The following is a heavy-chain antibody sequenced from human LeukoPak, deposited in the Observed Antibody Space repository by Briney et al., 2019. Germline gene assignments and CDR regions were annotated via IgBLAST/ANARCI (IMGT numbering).Heavy chain of an antibody. J-gene: IGHJ4*02. CDR1: GYTFTIYG. CDR3: ARWVGYYYDSSGYYSPGGYFDY. CDR2: ISAYNGNT. V-gene: IGHV1-18*01. D-gene: IGHD3-22*01. Sequence: ASVRVSCKASGYTFTIYGISWVRQAPGQGLEWMGWISAYNGNTNYAQKLQGRVTMTTDTSTSTAYMELRSLRSDDTAVYYCARWVGYYYDSSGYYSPGGYFDYWGQGTLVTVSS.